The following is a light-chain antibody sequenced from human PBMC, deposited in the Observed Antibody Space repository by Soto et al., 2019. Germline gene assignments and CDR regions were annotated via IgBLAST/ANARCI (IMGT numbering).Light chain of an antibody. CDR3: QQSDITPRT. V-gene: IGKV1-39*01. CDR1: LSISSH. Sequence: DIQMTQSPSSLSASIGDRVTITCRASLSISSHLNWYQHKPGKAPKLLIYGASTLHSGVPSRFGGSGSGTDFTLTISSLQPEDIATYYCQQSDITPRTFGQGTKVEIK. J-gene: IGKJ1*01. CDR2: GAS.